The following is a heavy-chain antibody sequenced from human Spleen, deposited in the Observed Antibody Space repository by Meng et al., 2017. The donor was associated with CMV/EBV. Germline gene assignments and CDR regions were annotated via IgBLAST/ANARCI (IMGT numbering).Heavy chain of an antibody. Sequence: LSCAASGFTVSTYYMSWVRQAPGKGLEWVSVIYSVGTTHYADSVKGRFTISRDNSKNTLYLQMNSLRAEDSAIYYCAREAHNWNYFDYWGQGTLVTVSS. CDR2: IYSVGTT. CDR3: AREAHNWNYFDY. CDR1: GFTVSTYY. D-gene: IGHD1-20*01. V-gene: IGHV3-66*02. J-gene: IGHJ4*02.